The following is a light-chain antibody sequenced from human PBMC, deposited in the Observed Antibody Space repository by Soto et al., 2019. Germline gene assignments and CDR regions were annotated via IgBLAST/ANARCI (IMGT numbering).Light chain of an antibody. CDR2: DVT. V-gene: IGLV2-11*01. J-gene: IGLJ1*01. CDR1: SSDVGGYIF. CDR3: CSYAGSYTYV. Sequence: QSLLSQPRSVSGSPGESVTISCTGTSSDVGGYIFVSWYQQHPGKAPKLMIYDVTKRPSGVPDRFSGSKSGNTASLTISGLQAEDEADYYCCSYAGSYTYVFGTGTKVTVL.